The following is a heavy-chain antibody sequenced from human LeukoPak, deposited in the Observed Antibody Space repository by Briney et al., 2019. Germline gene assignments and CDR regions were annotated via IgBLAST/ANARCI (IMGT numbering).Heavy chain of an antibody. V-gene: IGHV3-30*04. J-gene: IGHJ6*02. CDR3: ARPNCGGECYFSGYGMDV. CDR1: GFSFTSSV. D-gene: IGHD2-21*01. CDR2: VRYDGSDE. Sequence: GGSLRLFCTASGFSFTSSVMHCVRQGPGKGLEWVAVVRYDGSDEHYADSVKGRFTISRDNAKTTLYLQMNNLREEDTAVYYCARPNCGGECYFSGYGMDVWGQGTTVTVSS.